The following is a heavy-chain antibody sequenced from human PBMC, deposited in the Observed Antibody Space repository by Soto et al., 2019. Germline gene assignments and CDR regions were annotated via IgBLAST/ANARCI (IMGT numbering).Heavy chain of an antibody. CDR2: IYSGGST. CDR1: GFTVSSNY. J-gene: IGHJ6*02. Sequence: GGSLRLSCAASGFTVSSNYMSWVRQAPGKGLEWVSVIYSGGSTYYADSVKGRFTISRDNSKNTLYLQMNSLRAEDTAVYYCARGNNWNYYYYGMDVWGQGTTVTVSS. CDR3: ARGNNWNYYYYGMDV. V-gene: IGHV3-53*01. D-gene: IGHD1-1*01.